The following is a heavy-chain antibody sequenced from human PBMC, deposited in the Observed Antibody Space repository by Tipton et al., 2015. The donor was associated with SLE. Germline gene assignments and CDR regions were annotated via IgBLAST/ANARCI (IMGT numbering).Heavy chain of an antibody. V-gene: IGHV4-34*01. CDR3: ASWAVAGTVDY. CDR1: GGSFSGYY. Sequence: LSLTCAVYGGSFSGYYWSWIRQPPGKGLEWIGEINHSGSTNYNPSLKSRVTISVDTSKNQFSLKLSSVTAADTAVYYCASWAVAGTVDYWGQGTLVTVSS. D-gene: IGHD6-19*01. CDR2: INHSGST. J-gene: IGHJ4*02.